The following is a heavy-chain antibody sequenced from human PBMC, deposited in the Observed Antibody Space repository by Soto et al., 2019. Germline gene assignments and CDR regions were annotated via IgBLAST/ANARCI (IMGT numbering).Heavy chain of an antibody. J-gene: IGHJ4*02. D-gene: IGHD3-10*01. CDR2: IWYDGSNK. V-gene: IGHV3-33*01. CDR1: GFTFSSYG. CDR3: ARPVRFGELSHFDY. Sequence: QVQLVESGGGVVQPGRSLRLSCAASGFTFSSYGMHWVRQAPGKGLEWVAVIWYDGSNKYYADSVKGRFTISRDNSKNTLYLQMNSLRAEDTAVYYCARPVRFGELSHFDYWGQGTLVTDSS.